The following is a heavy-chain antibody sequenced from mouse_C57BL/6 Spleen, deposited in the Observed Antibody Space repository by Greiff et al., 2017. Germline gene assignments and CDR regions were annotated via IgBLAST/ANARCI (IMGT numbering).Heavy chain of an antibody. CDR2: INPYNGGT. CDR3: ARDLRAMDY. CDR1: GYTFTDYY. Sequence: VQLKQSGPVLVKPGASVKMSCKASGYTFTDYYMNWVKQSHGKSLEWIGVINPYNGGTSYNQKFKGKATLTVDKSSSTAYMELNSLTSEDSAVYYCARDLRAMDYWGQGTSVTVSS. V-gene: IGHV1-19*01. J-gene: IGHJ4*01.